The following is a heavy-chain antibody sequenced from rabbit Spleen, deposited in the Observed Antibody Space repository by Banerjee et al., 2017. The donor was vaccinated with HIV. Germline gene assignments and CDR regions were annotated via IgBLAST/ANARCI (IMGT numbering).Heavy chain of an antibody. J-gene: IGHJ4*01. CDR3: ARDDDGYPHDFTL. CDR2: IYAGGPGST. Sequence: QEQLKESGGGLVQPGGSLKLSCKASGFTLSSYYMNWVRQAPGKGLEWIACIYAGGPGSTYYANWAKGRFTISKTSSTTVTLQMTSLTAADTATYFCARDDDGYPHDFTLWGPGTLVTVS. V-gene: IGHV1S45*01. D-gene: IGHD2-1*01. CDR1: GFTLSSYYM.